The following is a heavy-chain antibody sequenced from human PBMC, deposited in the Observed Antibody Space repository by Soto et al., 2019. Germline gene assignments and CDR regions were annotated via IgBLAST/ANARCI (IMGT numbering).Heavy chain of an antibody. CDR3: ARDSIAVANYYYYGMDV. V-gene: IGHV3-33*01. CDR2: IWYDGSNK. J-gene: IGHJ6*02. CDR1: GFTFSSYG. Sequence: QVQLVESGGGVVQPGRSLRLSCAASGFTFSSYGMHWVRQAPGKGLEWVAVIWYDGSNKYYADSVKGRFTISRDNSKNTLYLQMNSLRAEDTAVYYCARDSIAVANYYYYGMDVWGQGTTVTVSS. D-gene: IGHD6-19*01.